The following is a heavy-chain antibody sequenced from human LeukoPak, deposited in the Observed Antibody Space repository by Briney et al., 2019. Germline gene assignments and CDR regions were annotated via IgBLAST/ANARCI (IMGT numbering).Heavy chain of an antibody. CDR3: ARTHCSSTSCYSDGWFDP. V-gene: IGHV1-69*05. CDR2: IIPIFGTA. D-gene: IGHD2-2*01. J-gene: IGHJ5*02. Sequence: GASVKVSCKASGGTFSSYAISWVRQAPGQGLEWMGGIIPIFGTANYAQKFQGRVTITTDESTSTAYMELSSLRSEDTAVYYCARTHCSSTSCYSDGWFDPWGQGTLVTVSS. CDR1: GGTFSSYA.